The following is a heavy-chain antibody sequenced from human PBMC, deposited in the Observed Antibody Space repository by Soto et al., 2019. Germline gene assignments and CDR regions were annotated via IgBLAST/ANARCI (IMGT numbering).Heavy chain of an antibody. CDR2: IIPIFGPA. V-gene: IGHV1-69*13. D-gene: IGHD1-1*01. J-gene: IGHJ6*04. CDR1: GGPFSSHS. Sequence: ASVKVSCKSSGGPFSSHSINWVRQAPGQGLEWMGGIIPIFGPANFAKKFQGRVTITADESTTTAYMELSSLTSEDTAVYYCATGSFTSTGGRIGYHYNAMDVWGKGTTGTVSS. CDR3: ATGSFTSTGGRIGYHYNAMDV.